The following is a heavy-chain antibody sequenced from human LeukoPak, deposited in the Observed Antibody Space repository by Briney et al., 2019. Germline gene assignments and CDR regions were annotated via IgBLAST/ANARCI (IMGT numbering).Heavy chain of an antibody. D-gene: IGHD5-18*01. CDR1: GFTFSDYY. Sequence: GGSLRLSCAASGFTFSDYYMSWIRQAPGKGLEWVSYISSSGSTIYYADSVKGRFTISRDNAKNSLYLQMNSLRAEDTAVYYCARTVDTAMSAMYYFDYWGQGTLVTVSS. CDR3: ARTVDTAMSAMYYFDY. J-gene: IGHJ4*02. V-gene: IGHV3-11*04. CDR2: ISSSGSTI.